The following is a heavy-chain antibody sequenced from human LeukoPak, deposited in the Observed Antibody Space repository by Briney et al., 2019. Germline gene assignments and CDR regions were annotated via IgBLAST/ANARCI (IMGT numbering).Heavy chain of an antibody. V-gene: IGHV3-30*04. CDR1: GFTFSSYA. D-gene: IGHD6-13*01. CDR3: ARASSWYRGAMRFDR. J-gene: IGHJ5*02. Sequence: PGRSLRLSCAASGFTFSSYAMHWVRQAPGKGLEWVAVISYDGSNKYYADSVKGRFTISRDNSKNTLYLQMNSLRAEDTAVYYCARASSWYRGAMRFDRWGQGTLVTVSS. CDR2: ISYDGSNK.